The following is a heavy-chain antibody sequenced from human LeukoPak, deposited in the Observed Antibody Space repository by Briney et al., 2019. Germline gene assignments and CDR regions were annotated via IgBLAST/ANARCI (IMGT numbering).Heavy chain of an antibody. V-gene: IGHV3-30*02. Sequence: GGSLRLSCGVSGFTFSNYGMHWVRRAPGKGLEWVAFIRYDGSNKYYADSVKGRFTISRDNSKNTLYLQMNSLRAEDTAVYYCARGRYYDFWSGLTLFERSDAFDIWGQGTMVTVSS. CDR2: IRYDGSNK. J-gene: IGHJ3*02. CDR3: ARGRYYDFWSGLTLFERSDAFDI. CDR1: GFTFSNYG. D-gene: IGHD3-3*01.